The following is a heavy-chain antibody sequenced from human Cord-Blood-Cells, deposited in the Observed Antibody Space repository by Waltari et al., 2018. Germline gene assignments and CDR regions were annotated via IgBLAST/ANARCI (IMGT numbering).Heavy chain of an antibody. V-gene: IGHV3-23*04. Sequence: EVQLVESGGGLVQPGGSLRLSCAASGFTFSSYAMSGVRQGPGKGMEWVSAISGIGGSTCYADSVKGRFTISRDKSKNTLYLQMNSLRAEDTAVYYCAKDPELGIGFDYWGQGTLVTVSS. CDR1: GFTFSSYA. CDR2: ISGIGGST. CDR3: AKDPELGIGFDY. J-gene: IGHJ4*02. D-gene: IGHD7-27*01.